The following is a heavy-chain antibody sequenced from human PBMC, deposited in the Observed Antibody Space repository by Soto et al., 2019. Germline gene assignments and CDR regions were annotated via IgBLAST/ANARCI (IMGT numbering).Heavy chain of an antibody. J-gene: IGHJ6*02. CDR2: IDPSDSYT. CDR1: GYSFTSYW. Sequence: XESLKISWKCSGYSFTSYWISWVRQMPGKGLEWMGRIDPSDSYTNYSPSFQGHVTISADKSISTAYLQWSSLKASDTAMYYCARRGITISPGGMDVWGQGTTVTVSS. D-gene: IGHD3-9*01. V-gene: IGHV5-10-1*01. CDR3: ARRGITISPGGMDV.